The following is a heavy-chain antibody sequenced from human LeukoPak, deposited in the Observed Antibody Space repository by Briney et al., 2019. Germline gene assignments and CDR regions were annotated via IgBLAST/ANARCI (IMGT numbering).Heavy chain of an antibody. V-gene: IGHV3-21*01. J-gene: IGHJ4*02. CDR3: AREGYCSSGSCPYYFDY. Sequence: GGSLRLSCAASGFTFSSYSMNWVRQAPGKGLEWVSSISSSSSYIYYADSVKGRFTISRDNAKNSLYLQMNSLRAEDTAVYYCAREGYCSSGSCPYYFDYWGQGTLVTVSS. D-gene: IGHD2-15*01. CDR1: GFTFSSYS. CDR2: ISSSSSYI.